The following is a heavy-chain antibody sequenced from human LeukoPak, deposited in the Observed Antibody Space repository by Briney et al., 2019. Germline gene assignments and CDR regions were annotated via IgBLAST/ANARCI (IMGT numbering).Heavy chain of an antibody. V-gene: IGHV3-30*18. CDR2: ISYDGSNK. CDR3: AKDLRYYDSGLDY. Sequence: SGGSLRLSCAASGFTFSSYGMHWVRQAPGKGLEWVAVISYDGSNKYYADSVKGRFTISRDNSKNTLYLQMNSLRAEDTAVYYCAKDLRYYDSGLDYWGQGTLVTVSS. D-gene: IGHD3-22*01. CDR1: GFTFSSYG. J-gene: IGHJ4*02.